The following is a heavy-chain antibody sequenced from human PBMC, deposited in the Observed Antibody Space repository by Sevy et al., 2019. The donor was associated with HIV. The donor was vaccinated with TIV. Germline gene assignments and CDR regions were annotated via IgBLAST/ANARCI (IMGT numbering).Heavy chain of an antibody. CDR3: ARDIGQEFYLRYYDAFDI. J-gene: IGHJ3*02. D-gene: IGHD3-10*01. V-gene: IGHV3-30-3*01. CDR1: GFTFSSYA. CDR2: ISYDGSNK. Sequence: GGSLRLSCAASGFTFSSYAMHWVCQAPGKGLEWVAVISYDGSNKYYADSVKGRFTISRDNSKNTLYLQMNSLRAEDTAMEYFARDIGQEFYLRYYDAFDIWGQGTMVTVSS.